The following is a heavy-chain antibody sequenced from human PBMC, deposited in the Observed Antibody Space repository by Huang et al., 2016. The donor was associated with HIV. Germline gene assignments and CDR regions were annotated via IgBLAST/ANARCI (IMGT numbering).Heavy chain of an antibody. CDR2: IIPIFGTA. CDR3: ARARGYYDSSVSYYFDY. CDR1: GGTFSSYA. D-gene: IGHD3-22*01. J-gene: IGHJ4*02. Sequence: QVQLVQSGAEVKKPGSSVKVSCKASGGTFSSYALSWVRQAPGQGHEWMGGIIPIFGTANYAQKFQGRVTITADESTSTAYMELSSLRSEDTAVYYCARARGYYDSSVSYYFDYWGQGTLVTVSS. V-gene: IGHV1-69*13.